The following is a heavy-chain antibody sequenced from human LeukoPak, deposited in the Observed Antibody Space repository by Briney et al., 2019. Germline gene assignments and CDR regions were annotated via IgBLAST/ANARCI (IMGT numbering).Heavy chain of an antibody. V-gene: IGHV3-21*01. CDR3: AREWELGRAFDI. CDR1: GFTFSSYS. J-gene: IGHJ3*02. CDR2: ISSSSSYI. Sequence: XGSLRLSCAASGFTFSSYSMNWVRQAPGKGLEWVSSISSSSSYIYYADSVKGRFTISRDNAKNSLYLQMNSLRAEDTAVYYCAREWELGRAFDIWGQGTMVTVSS. D-gene: IGHD1-26*01.